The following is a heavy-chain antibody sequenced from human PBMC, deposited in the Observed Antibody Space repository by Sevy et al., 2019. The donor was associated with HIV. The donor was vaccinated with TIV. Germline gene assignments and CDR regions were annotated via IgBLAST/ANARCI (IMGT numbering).Heavy chain of an antibody. D-gene: IGHD2-15*01. CDR3: AVRYCSGGSCHWPFDY. CDR1: GGTFSSYA. CDR2: IIPIFGTA. J-gene: IGHJ4*02. Sequence: ASVKVSCKASGGTFSSYAISWVRQAPGQGLEWMGGIIPIFGTANYAQKFQGRVTITADKSTSTAYMELSSLRSEDTAVYYCAVRYCSGGSCHWPFDYWGQGTLVTVSS. V-gene: IGHV1-69*06.